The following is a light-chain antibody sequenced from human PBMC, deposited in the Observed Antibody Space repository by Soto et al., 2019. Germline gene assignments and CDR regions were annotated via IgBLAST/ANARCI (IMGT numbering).Light chain of an antibody. CDR1: QSVNNY. V-gene: IGKV3-20*01. CDR2: DAS. Sequence: LTQSRGSLSLSPGERATLSCRASQSVNNYLAWYQQKPGQAPRLLIYDASNKATGIPDRFSGSGSGTDFSLTISRLETEELAVYHCHHYDSARWTFGLGTKVDIK. CDR3: HHYDSARWT. J-gene: IGKJ1*01.